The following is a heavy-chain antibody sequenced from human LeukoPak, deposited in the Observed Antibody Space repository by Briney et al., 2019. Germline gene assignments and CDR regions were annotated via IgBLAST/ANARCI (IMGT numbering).Heavy chain of an antibody. Sequence: GASVKVSCKASGYTFTGYYMHWVRQAPGQGLEWMGWINPNSGGTNYAQKFQGRVTMTRDTSISTAYMELSRLRSDDTAVYYCARDERYFDWLPTSFYGMDVWGQGTTVTVSS. V-gene: IGHV1-2*02. D-gene: IGHD3-9*01. CDR2: INPNSGGT. J-gene: IGHJ6*02. CDR1: GYTFTGYY. CDR3: ARDERYFDWLPTSFYGMDV.